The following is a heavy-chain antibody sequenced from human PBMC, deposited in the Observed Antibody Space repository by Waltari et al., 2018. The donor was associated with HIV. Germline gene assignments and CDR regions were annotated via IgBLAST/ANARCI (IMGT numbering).Heavy chain of an antibody. CDR3: VRGRSIAARPRYFFDY. J-gene: IGHJ4*02. CDR2: SNPNNGAT. D-gene: IGHD6-6*01. Sequence: QVQLVQSGAEVEKPGASVKVSCKASGYTFTDYYVHWVRQAPAQGLEWMGWSNPNNGATNYAQKFQGWVTMTRDTSISTAYMDLIRLTSDDTAVYYCVRGRSIAARPRYFFDYWGQGALVTVSS. V-gene: IGHV1-2*04. CDR1: GYTFTDYY.